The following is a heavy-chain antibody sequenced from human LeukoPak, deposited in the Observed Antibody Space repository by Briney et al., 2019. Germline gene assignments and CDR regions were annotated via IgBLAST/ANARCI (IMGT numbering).Heavy chain of an antibody. CDR3: ARLVGATLNYFDY. J-gene: IGHJ4*02. Sequence: GGSLRLSCAASGFTFSSYVMHWVRQAPGKGLEWVAIISYDGSNEYYADSVKGRFTISRDNSKNTLYLQMNSLRAEDTAVYYCARLVGATLNYFDYWGQGTLVTVSS. CDR1: GFTFSSYV. V-gene: IGHV3-30*14. D-gene: IGHD1-26*01. CDR2: ISYDGSNE.